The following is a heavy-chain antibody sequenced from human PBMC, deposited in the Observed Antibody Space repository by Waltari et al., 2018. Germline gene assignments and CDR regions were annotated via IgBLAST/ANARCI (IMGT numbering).Heavy chain of an antibody. D-gene: IGHD6-13*01. J-gene: IGHJ4*02. V-gene: IGHV3-73*01. Sequence: EVQVVESGGGLVQPGGSLKLSCATSGFTFSGSTKHWVRQTSGKGLEWICRIRSKPNNYADRYTAAVEGRFTSSRDDSENTAYLQMSSLMTEDTAVYYCTGGAVTGTDFWGQGTLVTVSS. CDR2: IRSKPNNYAD. CDR1: GFTFSGST. CDR3: TGGAVTGTDF.